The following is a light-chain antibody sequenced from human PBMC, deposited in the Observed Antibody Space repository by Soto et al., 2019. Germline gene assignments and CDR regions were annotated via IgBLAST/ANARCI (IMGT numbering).Light chain of an antibody. Sequence: DIQMTQSPSSLSASVGDRVTITCRASYKIGNWLAWFQQKPGKAPKLLIYKASTVESGVPSRFSGSGSGTEFTLTISSLQTDDFASYYCLHYRTYPLTFGGGTRVDI. V-gene: IGKV1-5*03. CDR2: KAS. CDR1: YKIGNW. CDR3: LHYRTYPLT. J-gene: IGKJ4*01.